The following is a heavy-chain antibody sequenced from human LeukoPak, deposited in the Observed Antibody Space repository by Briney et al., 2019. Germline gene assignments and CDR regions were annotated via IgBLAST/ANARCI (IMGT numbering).Heavy chain of an antibody. J-gene: IGHJ4*02. CDR2: ISHSGST. CDR1: GGSFSGYY. D-gene: IGHD3-10*01. Sequence: SETLSLTCAVYGGSFSGYYWSWIRQPPGKGLEWIGEISHSGSTNYNPSLKSRVTISVDTSKNQFSLKLSSVTAADTAVYYCARGTMVRGVTYWGQGTLVTVSS. CDR3: ARGTMVRGVTY. V-gene: IGHV4-34*01.